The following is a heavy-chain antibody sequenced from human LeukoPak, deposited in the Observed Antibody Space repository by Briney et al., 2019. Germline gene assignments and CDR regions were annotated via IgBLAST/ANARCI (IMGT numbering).Heavy chain of an antibody. J-gene: IGHJ4*02. Sequence: GGSLRLSCAASGFTFSSYSMNWVRQAPGKGLEWVSSISSSSSYIYYADSVKGRFTISRDNAKNSLYLQMNSLRAEDTAVYYCARHDVAVAAPWDYWGQGTLVTVSS. CDR2: ISSSSSYI. D-gene: IGHD6-19*01. V-gene: IGHV3-21*01. CDR3: ARHDVAVAAPWDY. CDR1: GFTFSSYS.